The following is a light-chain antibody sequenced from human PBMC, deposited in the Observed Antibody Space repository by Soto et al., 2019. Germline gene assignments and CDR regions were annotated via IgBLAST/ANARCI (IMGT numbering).Light chain of an antibody. J-gene: IGKJ1*01. Sequence: DIRMTQSPSTLSASVGDRVTITCRASQSISSWLAWYQQKPGTAPNHLIYKASTLQSGVPSRFSGSLSVTEFTLTISSLQPDDSATYYCQQYNDNWTFGQGTKVDIK. V-gene: IGKV1-5*03. CDR3: QQYNDNWT. CDR1: QSISSW. CDR2: KAS.